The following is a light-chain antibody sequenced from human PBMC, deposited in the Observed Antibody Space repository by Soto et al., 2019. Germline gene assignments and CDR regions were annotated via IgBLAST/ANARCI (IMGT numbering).Light chain of an antibody. V-gene: IGKV3-20*01. J-gene: IGKJ1*01. Sequence: EIVLTQSPGTLSLSPGERATLSCKTSQSISNSYLAWSQQKPGQAPRLLISATSSRAAGVPDRFSGSGSGTDFTLSVSRPEPEDSAVYYCHQYVSSPPAWAFGQGTNVEIK. CDR1: QSISNSY. CDR3: HQYVSSPPAWA. CDR2: ATS.